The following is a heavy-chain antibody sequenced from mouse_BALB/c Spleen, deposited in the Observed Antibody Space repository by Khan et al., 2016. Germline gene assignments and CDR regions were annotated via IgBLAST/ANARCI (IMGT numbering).Heavy chain of an antibody. V-gene: IGHV3-2*02. CDR1: GYSITSDYA. Sequence: EVQLQESGPGLVKPSQSLSLTCTVTGYSITSDYAWNWIRQFPGNKLEWMGYISYSGSTSYNPSLKSRISITRDTSKNPFFLQFNSVTTEDTATYYCARGRYRYPFAYWGQGTLVAVAA. CDR3: ARGRYRYPFAY. CDR2: ISYSGST. D-gene: IGHD2-14*01. J-gene: IGHJ3*01.